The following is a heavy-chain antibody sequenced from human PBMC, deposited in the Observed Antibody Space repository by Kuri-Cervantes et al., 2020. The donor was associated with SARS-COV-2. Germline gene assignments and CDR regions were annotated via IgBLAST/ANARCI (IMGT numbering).Heavy chain of an antibody. CDR3: ARDIYPNGPLGF. CDR1: GFTVSSYW. Sequence: GESLKSFGAASGFTVSSYWMHWVRQAPGKGLVWVSRINSDGSSTSYADSVKGRFTISRDNAKNTLYLQMNSLRAEDTAVYYCARDIYPNGPLGFWGQGTLVTVSS. CDR2: INSDGSST. J-gene: IGHJ4*02. V-gene: IGHV3-74*01. D-gene: IGHD1-1*01.